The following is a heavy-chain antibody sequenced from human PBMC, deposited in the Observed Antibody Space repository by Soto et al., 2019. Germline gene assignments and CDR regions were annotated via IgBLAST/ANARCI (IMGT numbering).Heavy chain of an antibody. J-gene: IGHJ4*02. CDR3: AKGRYFDASGGCPNF. V-gene: IGHV3-23*01. Sequence: EVQLLESGGGFLQPGGSQRLSCVASGFTFNSYAMSWVRQTPEKGVEWVSTISGSGYQTYYAQSVQGRFTISRDNSNSAVYLQMNGLRAEDSATYYCAKGRYFDASGGCPNFWGQGTLVTVSS. CDR2: ISGSGYQT. CDR1: GFTFNSYA. D-gene: IGHD3-22*01.